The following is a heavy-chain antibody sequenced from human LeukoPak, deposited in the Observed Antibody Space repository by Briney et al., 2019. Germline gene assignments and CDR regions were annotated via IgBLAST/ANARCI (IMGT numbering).Heavy chain of an antibody. CDR2: ISWDGGST. Sequence: GGSLRLSCGASGFTFDDYTMHWVRQAPGKGLEWVSLISWDGGSTYYADSVKGRFTISRDNSKNSLYLQMNSLRTEDTALYYCAKAQSSPPFSTILDYWGQGTLVTVSS. D-gene: IGHD5/OR15-5a*01. J-gene: IGHJ4*02. CDR3: AKAQSSPPFSTILDY. CDR1: GFTFDDYT. V-gene: IGHV3-43*01.